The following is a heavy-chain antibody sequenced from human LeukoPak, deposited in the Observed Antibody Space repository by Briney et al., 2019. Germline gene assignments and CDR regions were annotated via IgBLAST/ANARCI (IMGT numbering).Heavy chain of an antibody. J-gene: IGHJ4*02. CDR2: ISTSSSYI. Sequence: GGSLRLSCVASRFTFSNYWMSWVRQAPGKGLEWVSSISTSSSYIFYADSVKGRFTISRDNAKNSLYLQMNSLRAEDTAVYYCASLYGSLGCWGQGTLVTVSS. CDR3: ASLYGSLGC. CDR1: RFTFSNYW. V-gene: IGHV3-21*01. D-gene: IGHD3-10*01.